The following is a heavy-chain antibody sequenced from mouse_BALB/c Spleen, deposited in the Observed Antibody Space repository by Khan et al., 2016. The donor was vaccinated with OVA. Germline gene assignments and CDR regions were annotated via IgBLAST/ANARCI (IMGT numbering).Heavy chain of an antibody. J-gene: IGHJ3*01. Sequence: QVQLKQSGAELVRPGASVKLSCEASGYTFTSYWMNWVKQSPEQGLEWIGRIDPYDSETHYNQNFKDKAILTVDKSSSTAYMQLSSLTSEDSAVYCGARNPFAYWGQGTLVTVSA. CDR1: GYTFTSYW. CDR2: IDPYDSET. CDR3: ARNPFAY. V-gene: IGHV1-52*01.